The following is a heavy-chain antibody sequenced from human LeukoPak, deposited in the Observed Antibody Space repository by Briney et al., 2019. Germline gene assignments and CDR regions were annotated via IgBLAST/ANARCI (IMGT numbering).Heavy chain of an antibody. Sequence: GVSVKVSCKASGYTFTGYYMHWVRQAPGQGLEWMGWINPNSGGTNYAQKFQGRVTMTRDTSISTAYMELSRLRSDDTAVYYCARDRGDYYDSSGYYGFYWGQGTLVTVSS. D-gene: IGHD3-22*01. CDR1: GYTFTGYY. CDR3: ARDRGDYYDSSGYYGFY. V-gene: IGHV1-2*02. CDR2: INPNSGGT. J-gene: IGHJ4*02.